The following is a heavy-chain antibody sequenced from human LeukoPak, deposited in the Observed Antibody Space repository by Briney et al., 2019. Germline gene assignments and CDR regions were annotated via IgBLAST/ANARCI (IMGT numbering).Heavy chain of an antibody. Sequence: SETLSLTCTVSGGSISTSSYYWGWVRQPPGKGLEWIGNIFYSGSTYYSPSLKSRVTISLDTSRNQFSLKLSSVTAADTAVYYCARDLRAVAGTIYYMDVWGKGTTVTVSS. J-gene: IGHJ6*03. CDR2: IFYSGST. CDR3: ARDLRAVAGTIYYMDV. D-gene: IGHD6-19*01. V-gene: IGHV4-39*07. CDR1: GGSISTSSYY.